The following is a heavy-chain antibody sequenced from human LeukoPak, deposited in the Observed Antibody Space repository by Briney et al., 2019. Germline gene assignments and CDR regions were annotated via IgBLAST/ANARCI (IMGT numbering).Heavy chain of an antibody. CDR3: ATGINSSSWFQYDMDV. CDR1: GGSISSYY. J-gene: IGHJ6*02. D-gene: IGHD6-13*01. Sequence: SETLSLTCTVSGGSISSYYWSWIRQPPGKGLEWIGYIYYSGSTNYNPSLKSRVTISVDTSKNQFSLKLSSVTAADTAVYYCATGINSSSWFQYDMDVWGQGTTVTVSS. CDR2: IYYSGST. V-gene: IGHV4-59*01.